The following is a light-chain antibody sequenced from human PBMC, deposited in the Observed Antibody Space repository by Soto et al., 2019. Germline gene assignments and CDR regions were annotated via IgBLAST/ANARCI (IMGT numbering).Light chain of an antibody. V-gene: IGLV2-14*02. CDR3: SSYAGSNNPWV. CDR1: SSDVGIYNL. Sequence: QSALTQPASVSGSPGQSITISCTGTSSDVGIYNLVSWYQQHPGKAPKLMIYEGTRRPSGVSHRFSGSKSGNTASLTISGLQAEDEADYYCSSYAGSNNPWVFGGGTKLTVL. J-gene: IGLJ3*02. CDR2: EGT.